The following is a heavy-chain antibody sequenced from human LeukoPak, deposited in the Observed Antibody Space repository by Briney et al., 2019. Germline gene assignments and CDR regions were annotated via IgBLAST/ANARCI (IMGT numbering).Heavy chain of an antibody. CDR2: IYHSGST. D-gene: IGHD1-26*01. CDR3: ARGSGSNYDWVDWNWFDP. CDR1: GYSISSGYY. Sequence: PSETLSLTCTVSGYSISSGYYWGWIRQPPGKGLEWIGSIYHSGSTYYNPSLKSRVTISVDTSKNQFSLKLSSVTAADTAVYYCARGSGSNYDWVDWNWFDPWGQGTLVTVSS. J-gene: IGHJ5*02. V-gene: IGHV4-38-2*02.